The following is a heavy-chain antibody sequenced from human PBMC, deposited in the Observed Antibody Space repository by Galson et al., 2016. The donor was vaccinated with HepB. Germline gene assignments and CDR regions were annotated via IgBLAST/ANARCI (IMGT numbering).Heavy chain of an antibody. J-gene: IGHJ4*02. CDR2: ISWNSGRI. CDR3: AKSLTGYYAFDY. Sequence: SLRLSCAASGFTFDDYAMHWVRQAPGKGLEWVSGISWNSGRIGYADSVKGRFTISRDNAKNSLYLQMNSLRTEDTALYYCAKSLTGYYAFDYWGQGTLVTVSS. V-gene: IGHV3-9*01. D-gene: IGHD3-9*01. CDR1: GFTFDDYA.